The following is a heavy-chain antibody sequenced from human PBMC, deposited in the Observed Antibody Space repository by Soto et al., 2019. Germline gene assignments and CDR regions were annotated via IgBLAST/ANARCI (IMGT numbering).Heavy chain of an antibody. CDR2: IYYSGST. J-gene: IGHJ2*01. Sequence: QVQLQESGPGLVKPSQTLSLTCTVSGVSISSGGYYWSWIRQHPEKGLEWIGYIYYSGSTYYNPSLKSRVTISVDTSKNQFSLKLSSVTAADTAVYYCARDGNGDYVSYFDLWGRGTLVTVSS. V-gene: IGHV4-31*03. CDR3: ARDGNGDYVSYFDL. D-gene: IGHD4-17*01. CDR1: GVSISSGGYY.